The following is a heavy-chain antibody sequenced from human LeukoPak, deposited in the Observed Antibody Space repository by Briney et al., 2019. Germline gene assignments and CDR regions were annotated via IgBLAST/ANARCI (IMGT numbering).Heavy chain of an antibody. CDR2: VNHSGST. Sequence: SETLSLTCAVYGGSFSGYYWSWIRQPPGKGLEWIGEVNHSGSTNYNPSLKSRVTISVDASKNQFSLKLSSVTAADTAVYYCARHREYCSSTSCYLGDFDYWGQGTLVTVSS. CDR1: GGSFSGYY. CDR3: ARHREYCSSTSCYLGDFDY. J-gene: IGHJ4*02. V-gene: IGHV4-34*01. D-gene: IGHD2-2*01.